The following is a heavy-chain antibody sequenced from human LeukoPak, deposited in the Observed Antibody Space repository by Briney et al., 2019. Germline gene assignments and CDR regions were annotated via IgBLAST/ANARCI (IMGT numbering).Heavy chain of an antibody. CDR1: GGSISSSNW. D-gene: IGHD3-10*01. V-gene: IGHV4-4*02. J-gene: IGHJ4*02. CDR3: ARDIGYGSGSYYPLDY. CDR2: IYYSGST. Sequence: SGTLSLTCAVSGGSISSSNWWSWVRQHPGKGLEWIGYIYYSGSTYYNPSLKSRVTISVDTSKNQFSLKLSSVTAADTAVYYCARDIGYGSGSYYPLDYWGQGTLVTVSS.